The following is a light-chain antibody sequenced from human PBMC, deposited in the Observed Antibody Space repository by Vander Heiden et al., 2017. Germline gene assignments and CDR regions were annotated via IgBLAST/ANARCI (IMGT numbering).Light chain of an antibody. V-gene: IGKV4-1*01. CDR2: WAS. Sequence: DIVITQSPDSLAVSLGERATINCKSSQSVLYSSNNKNYLAWYQQKPGQPPKLLIYWASTRESGVPDRFSGSGSGTYFTLTISSLQAEDVAVYSCQQDDSIPLTFGQGTKVEIK. J-gene: IGKJ1*01. CDR1: QSVLYSSNNKNY. CDR3: QQDDSIPLT.